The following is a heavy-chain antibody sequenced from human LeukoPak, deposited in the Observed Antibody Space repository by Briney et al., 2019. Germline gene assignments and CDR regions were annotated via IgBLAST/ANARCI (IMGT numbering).Heavy chain of an antibody. Sequence: SETLSLTCTVSGGSINSYYWTWIRQTPGKGLEWIGFFYYTGSTSYNPPLRSRVTISVDTSKNQFSLKLSSVTAADTAVYYCAHIAAPGTAWGQGILVTVSS. CDR3: AHIAAPGTA. CDR2: FYYTGST. CDR1: GGSINSYY. D-gene: IGHD6-13*01. V-gene: IGHV4-59*08. J-gene: IGHJ5*02.